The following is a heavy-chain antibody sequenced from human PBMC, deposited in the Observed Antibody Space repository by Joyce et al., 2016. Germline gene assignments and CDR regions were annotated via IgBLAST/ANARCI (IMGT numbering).Heavy chain of an antibody. CDR2: IRYSWST. CDR3: ARCPRIRFLEGGSYYYYYMDV. J-gene: IGHJ6*03. CDR1: GGSLSSTSYY. V-gene: IGHV4-39*07. Sequence: QLQLQESGPGLVKPSETLSLTCTVSGGSLSSTSYYWGWVRQSPGKGLEWIGTIRYSWSTYYNPSRRSRVTLSIDTSKNKYSLKLSSVTAADTAVYYCARCPRIRFLEGGSYYYYYMDVWGKGATVTVSS. D-gene: IGHD3-3*01.